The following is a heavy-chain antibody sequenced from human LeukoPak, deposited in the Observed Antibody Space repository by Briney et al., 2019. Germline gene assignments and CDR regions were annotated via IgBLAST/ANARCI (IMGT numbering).Heavy chain of an antibody. Sequence: SEALSLTCAVSGGSISSGGYSWSWIRQPPGKGLEWIGYIYHSGSTYYNPSLKSRVTISVDTSKNQFSLKLSSVTAADTAVYYCARGNNWNYHFDYWGQGTLVTVSS. CDR2: IYHSGST. J-gene: IGHJ4*02. CDR3: ARGNNWNYHFDY. D-gene: IGHD1-7*01. CDR1: GGSISSGGYS. V-gene: IGHV4-30-2*01.